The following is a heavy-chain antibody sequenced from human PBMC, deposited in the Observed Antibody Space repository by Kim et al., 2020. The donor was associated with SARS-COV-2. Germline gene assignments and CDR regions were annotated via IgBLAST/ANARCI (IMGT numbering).Heavy chain of an antibody. D-gene: IGHD2-2*01. CDR1: GGTFSSYT. V-gene: IGHV1-69*02. CDR2: IIPILGIA. Sequence: SLKVSCKASGGTFSSYTISWVRQAPGQGLELMGRIIPILGIANYAQKFQGRVTITADKSTSTAYMELSSLRSEDTAVYYCAIVVVPAAPNDCWGQGTLVTVSS. J-gene: IGHJ4*02. CDR3: AIVVVPAAPNDC.